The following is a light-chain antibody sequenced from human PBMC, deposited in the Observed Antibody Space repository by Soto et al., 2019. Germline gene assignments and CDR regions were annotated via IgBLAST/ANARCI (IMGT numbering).Light chain of an antibody. CDR1: ENVRTF. CDR2: GAS. Sequence: EVVLTQSPATLSLSPGERAPLSCRASENVRTFVDWYQQKPGQAPRLLIYGASNRATGIPARFSGSGSGTDFTLTISNLEPEDFAVYYCQQHSHWPPWTFGQGTRVEIQ. CDR3: QQHSHWPPWT. J-gene: IGKJ1*01. V-gene: IGKV3-11*01.